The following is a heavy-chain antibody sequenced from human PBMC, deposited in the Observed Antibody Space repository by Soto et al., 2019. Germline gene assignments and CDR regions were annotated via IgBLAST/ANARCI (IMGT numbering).Heavy chain of an antibody. D-gene: IGHD4-17*01. CDR1: GFTFSTAW. J-gene: IGHJ4*02. CDR3: TVYGGNGAFDS. CDR2: IKSKTDGGAT. Sequence: EVQLVESGGGLVKPGGSLRLSCAASGFTFSTAWMSWFRQAPGKGLEWVGRIKSKTDGGATDYAAPVKGRFTISRDDSTNTLWLQMNSLKTEDTAVYYCTVYGGNGAFDSWGQGTLVTVSS. V-gene: IGHV3-15*01.